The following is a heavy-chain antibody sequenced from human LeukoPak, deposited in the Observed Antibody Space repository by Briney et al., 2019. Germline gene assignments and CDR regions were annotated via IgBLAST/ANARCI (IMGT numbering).Heavy chain of an antibody. J-gene: IGHJ6*03. Sequence: ASVKVSCKPSGYTFGSYDINWVGQATAQGLEWMGWMNPISGNTGYAQKLQGRVTMTKNTSITTAYMEVRSVRSEDRAVYYCARALSWTTESYYYMDVWGKGTTVTVSS. CDR3: ARALSWTTESYYYMDV. V-gene: IGHV1-8*01. D-gene: IGHD3/OR15-3a*01. CDR2: MNPISGNT. CDR1: GYTFGSYD.